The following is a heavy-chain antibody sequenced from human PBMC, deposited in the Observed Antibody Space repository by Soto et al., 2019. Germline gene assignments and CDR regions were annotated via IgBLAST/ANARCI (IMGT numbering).Heavy chain of an antibody. D-gene: IGHD6-19*01. CDR2: IYYSGTT. CDR1: GYSISSSNW. Sequence: SETLSLTCAVSGYSISSSNWWGWIRQPPGKGLEWIGYIYYSGTTYYNPSLKSRVTISKDTSKNQVVLTMTNMDPVDTATYYCARIHNSGWYVDYWGQGTLVTVSS. J-gene: IGHJ4*02. CDR3: ARIHNSGWYVDY. V-gene: IGHV4-28*01.